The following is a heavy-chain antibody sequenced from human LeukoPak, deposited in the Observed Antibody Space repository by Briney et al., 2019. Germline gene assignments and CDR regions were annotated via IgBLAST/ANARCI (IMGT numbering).Heavy chain of an antibody. D-gene: IGHD6-25*01. V-gene: IGHV1-69*06. CDR1: GGTFSSYA. CDR2: IIPIFGTA. CDR3: ARDSGHVYSSERKGNWFDP. Sequence: GASVKVSCKASGGTFSSYAISWVRQAPGQGREWMGGIIPIFGTANYAQKFQGRVTITADKSTSTAYMELSSLRSDDTAVYYCARDSGHVYSSERKGNWFDPWGQGTLVTVSS. J-gene: IGHJ5*02.